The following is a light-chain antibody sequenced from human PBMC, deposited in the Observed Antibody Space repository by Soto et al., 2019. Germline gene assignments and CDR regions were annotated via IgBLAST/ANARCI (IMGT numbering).Light chain of an antibody. V-gene: IGKV3-15*01. Sequence: IGMTQVPRTVSVSHGERTTLSCMASQTMYSNVAWYQQRPGQPPRLLIYRSSSRATGIPARCSGSGSGTEFTLTINSLQSEDFAVYSCQHYQNLSTFGQGTKVDIK. J-gene: IGKJ1*01. CDR2: RSS. CDR3: QHYQNLST. CDR1: QTMYSN.